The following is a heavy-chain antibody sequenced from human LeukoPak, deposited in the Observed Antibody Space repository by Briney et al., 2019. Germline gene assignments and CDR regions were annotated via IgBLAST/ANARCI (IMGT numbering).Heavy chain of an antibody. J-gene: IGHJ6*02. CDR2: INPNSGGT. V-gene: IGHV1-2*02. Sequence: ASVKVSCKASGYTFTGYYMHWVRQAPGQGLEWMGWINPNSGGTNYAQKLQGRVTMTTDTSTSTAYMELRSLRSDDTAVYYCARGRLTGTRYYYYGMDVWGQGTTVTVSS. CDR1: GYTFTGYY. CDR3: ARGRLTGTRYYYYGMDV. D-gene: IGHD1-20*01.